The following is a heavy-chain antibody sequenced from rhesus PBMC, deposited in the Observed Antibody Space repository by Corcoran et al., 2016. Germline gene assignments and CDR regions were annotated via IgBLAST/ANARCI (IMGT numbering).Heavy chain of an antibody. CDR3: ARDRFYGSSYVAYFDY. CDR1: GGSISSSY. V-gene: IGHV4-169*02. J-gene: IGHJ4*01. CDR2: IYGSGSST. Sequence: QLPLQESGPGLVKPSETLSVTCAVSGGSISSSYWSWIRQAPGKGLEWSGYIYGSGSSTYYNPSLKSRVTLSVDTSKNQRSLKLSSVTTADTAVYYCARDRFYGSSYVAYFDYWGQGVLVTVSS. D-gene: IGHD4-29*01.